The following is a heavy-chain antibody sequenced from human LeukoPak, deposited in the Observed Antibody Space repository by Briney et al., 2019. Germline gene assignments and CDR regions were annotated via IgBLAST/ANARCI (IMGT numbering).Heavy chain of an antibody. J-gene: IGHJ4*02. D-gene: IGHD6-19*01. CDR1: GYSISSGYY. V-gene: IGHV4-38-2*02. CDR3: ARDQRQWLARQFDY. CDR2: IYYSGST. Sequence: SSETLSLTCTVSGYSISSGYYWGWIRQPPGKGLEWIGSIYYSGSTYYNPSLKSRVTISVDTSKNQFSLKLSSVTAADTAVYYCARDQRQWLARQFDYWGQGTLVTVSS.